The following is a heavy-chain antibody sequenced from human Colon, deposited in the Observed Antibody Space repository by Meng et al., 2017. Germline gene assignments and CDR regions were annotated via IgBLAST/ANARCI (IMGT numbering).Heavy chain of an antibody. J-gene: IGHJ4*02. CDR2: MFHSGTT. Sequence: QLQLQESGPGLVKPSETLSLICNVSGDSISRHYWSWVRQPPGKGLEWIGYMFHSGTTKYNPSLKSRVSMSVDTTKNQFYLKLTSVTVADTAVFYCARLIAGWPFYFDYWGQGILVTVSS. CDR1: GDSISRHY. D-gene: IGHD6-19*01. V-gene: IGHV4-59*11. CDR3: ARLIAGWPFYFDY.